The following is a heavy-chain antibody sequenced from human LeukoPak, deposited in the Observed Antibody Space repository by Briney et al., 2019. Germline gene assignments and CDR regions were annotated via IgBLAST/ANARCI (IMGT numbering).Heavy chain of an antibody. CDR3: ARVLGQWLVTAPDY. V-gene: IGHV3-33*01. D-gene: IGHD6-19*01. CDR1: GYTFTSYG. Sequence: SCKASGYTFTSYGISWVRQAPGKGLEWVAVIWYDGSNKYYADSVKGRFTISRDNSKNTLYLQMNSLRAEDTAVYYCARVLGQWLVTAPDYWGQGTLVTVSS. J-gene: IGHJ4*02. CDR2: IWYDGSNK.